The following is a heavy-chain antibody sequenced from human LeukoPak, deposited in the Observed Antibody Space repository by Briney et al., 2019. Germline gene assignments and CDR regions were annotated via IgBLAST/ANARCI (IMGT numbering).Heavy chain of an antibody. CDR3: ARGGVSFIDWLAFDY. V-gene: IGHV5-51*01. Sequence: GESLKISCKGSGYSFTNYWIGWVRQMPGKGLEWRGIIYPGDSDTRYRLSFQDQVTISADKSITTAYLQWSSLKASDTAMYYCARGGVSFIDWLAFDYWGQGTLVTVSS. D-gene: IGHD3-9*01. CDR2: IYPGDSDT. CDR1: GYSFTNYW. J-gene: IGHJ4*02.